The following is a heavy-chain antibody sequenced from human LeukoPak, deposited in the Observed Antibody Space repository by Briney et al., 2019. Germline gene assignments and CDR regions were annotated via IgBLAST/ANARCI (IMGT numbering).Heavy chain of an antibody. CDR2: INHSGST. CDR3: ARGRGTDLKNYFDY. CDR1: GGSFSGYY. J-gene: IGHJ4*02. V-gene: IGHV4-34*01. Sequence: SETLSLTCAVYGGSFSGYYWSWIRQPPGKGLEWIGEINHSGSTNYNPSLKSRVTISVDTSKNQFSLKLSSVTAADTAVYYCARGRGTDLKNYFDYRGQGTLVTVSS.